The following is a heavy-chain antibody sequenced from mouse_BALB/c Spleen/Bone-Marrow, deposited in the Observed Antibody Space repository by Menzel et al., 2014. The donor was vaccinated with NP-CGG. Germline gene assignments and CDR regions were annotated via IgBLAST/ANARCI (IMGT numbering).Heavy chain of an antibody. J-gene: IGHJ4*01. Sequence: EVMLVESGGGLVQPGGSLKLSCAASGFTFSSYTMSWVRQTPEKRLEWVAYISNGGGSTYYPDTIKGRFTISRDNAKNTLYPQMSSLKSEDTAMYYCTRHVGNPYAMDYWGQGTSVTVSS. D-gene: IGHD3-1*01. V-gene: IGHV5-12-2*01. CDR2: ISNGGGST. CDR3: TRHVGNPYAMDY. CDR1: GFTFSSYT.